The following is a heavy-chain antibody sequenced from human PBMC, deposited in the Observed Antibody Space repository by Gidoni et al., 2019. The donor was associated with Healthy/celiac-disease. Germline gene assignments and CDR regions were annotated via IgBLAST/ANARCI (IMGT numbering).Heavy chain of an antibody. V-gene: IGHV3-13*01. Sequence: EVQLVESGGGLVQPGGSLRLSCAASGFIFSNYDMHWVRQATGKGLEWVSAIGTAGDTYYHGSVKGRFTISRENAKNSFYLQMNSLRAGDTGVYYCARVLYCTSISCRGRYGMDVWGQGTTVTVSS. CDR2: IGTAGDT. J-gene: IGHJ6*02. CDR1: GFIFSNYD. CDR3: ARVLYCTSISCRGRYGMDV. D-gene: IGHD2-2*01.